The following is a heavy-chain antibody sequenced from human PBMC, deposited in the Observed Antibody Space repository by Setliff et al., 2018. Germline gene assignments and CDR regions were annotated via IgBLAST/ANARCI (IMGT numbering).Heavy chain of an antibody. CDR1: GGSISSSSYY. Sequence: SETLSLTCTVSGGSISSSSYYWGWIRQPPGKGLEWIGIIYHRGSTYYNPSLKSRVTITVDKSKNQFFLKLSFVTAADTAVYYCAGLRRRILQSDYWGQGTLVTVSS. CDR3: AGLRRRILQSDY. D-gene: IGHD2-15*01. J-gene: IGHJ4*02. CDR2: IYHRGST. V-gene: IGHV4-39*07.